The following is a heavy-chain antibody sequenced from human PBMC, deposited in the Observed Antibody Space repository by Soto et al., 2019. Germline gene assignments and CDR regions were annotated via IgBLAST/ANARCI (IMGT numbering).Heavy chain of an antibody. V-gene: IGHV3-48*03. Sequence: GGSLRLSCTASGFTFSSYEMNWVRQAPGKGLEWVSYISSGGITIYYADSVRGRFTISRDNAENSLYLQVISLRAEDTAVYYCARGGTSMIVAKNFDYWGQGTLVTVSS. CDR1: GFTFSSYE. CDR3: ARGGTSMIVAKNFDY. D-gene: IGHD3-22*01. CDR2: ISSGGITI. J-gene: IGHJ4*02.